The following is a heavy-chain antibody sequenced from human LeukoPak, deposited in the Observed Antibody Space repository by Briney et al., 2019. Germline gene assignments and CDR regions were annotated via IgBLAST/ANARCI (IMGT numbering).Heavy chain of an antibody. Sequence: GGSLRLSCAASGFTFSDYYMSWIRQAPGKGLEWVSYISSSSSYTNYADSVKGRFTISRDNAKNSLYLQMNSLRAEDTAVYYCAGQRIGYYFDYWGQGTLVTVSS. CDR2: ISSSSSYT. D-gene: IGHD3-10*01. J-gene: IGHJ4*02. CDR1: GFTFSDYY. V-gene: IGHV3-11*03. CDR3: AGQRIGYYFDY.